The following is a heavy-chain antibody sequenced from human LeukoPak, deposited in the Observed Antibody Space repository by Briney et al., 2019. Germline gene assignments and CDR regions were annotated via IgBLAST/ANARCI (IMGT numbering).Heavy chain of an antibody. Sequence: ASVKVSCKTSGYSFTNYGISWVRQAPGQGLEWMGWISAYNGNTNYAQNLQGRVTRTTDTFTSTAYMELTSLRSDDTAVYYCARLIKGYGSGSYYNVYYYYMDVWGKGTTVSISS. CDR3: ARLIKGYGSGSYYNVYYYYMDV. D-gene: IGHD3-10*01. V-gene: IGHV1-18*01. CDR1: GYSFTNYG. J-gene: IGHJ6*03. CDR2: ISAYNGNT.